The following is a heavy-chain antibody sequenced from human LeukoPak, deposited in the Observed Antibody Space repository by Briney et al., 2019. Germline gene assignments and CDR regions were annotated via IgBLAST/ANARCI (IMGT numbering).Heavy chain of an antibody. CDR1: GFTFSSYE. Sequence: LRLSCAASGFTFSSYEMNWVRQPPGKGLEWIGSIYYSGSTYQNPSLKSRVTISVDTSKNQFSLKLSSVTAADTAVYYCARGGRYSGYDRYYFDYWGQGTLVTVSS. D-gene: IGHD5-12*01. J-gene: IGHJ4*02. CDR3: ARGGRYSGYDRYYFDY. CDR2: IYYSGST. V-gene: IGHV4-39*07.